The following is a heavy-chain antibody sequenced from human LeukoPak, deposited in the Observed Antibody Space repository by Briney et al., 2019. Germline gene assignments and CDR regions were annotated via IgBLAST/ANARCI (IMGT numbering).Heavy chain of an antibody. D-gene: IGHD2-15*01. CDR3: AKGDGSRLDAFDI. CDR2: ISSSSSYI. J-gene: IGHJ3*02. Sequence: GGSLRLSCAASGFTFSSYSMNWVRQAPGKGLEWVSSISSSSSYIYYADSVKGRFTISRDNAKNSLYLQMNSLRAEDTAVYYCAKGDGSRLDAFDIWGQGTMVTVSS. CDR1: GFTFSSYS. V-gene: IGHV3-21*04.